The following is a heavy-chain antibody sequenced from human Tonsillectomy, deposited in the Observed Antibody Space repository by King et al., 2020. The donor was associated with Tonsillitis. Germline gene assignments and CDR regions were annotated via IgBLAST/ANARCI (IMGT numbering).Heavy chain of an antibody. CDR1: GFIFSNYA. Sequence: VQLVESGGGVVQPGRSLRLSCAASGFIFSNYAMHWVRQAPGKGLEWVADVSFDGGNKYYADSVQGRLTISRDNSKNTLYLQMNSLRAEDTAVYYCARRDGALDYYYYGMDVWGQGTTVTVSS. J-gene: IGHJ6*02. V-gene: IGHV3-30-3*01. CDR2: VSFDGGNK. D-gene: IGHD4-17*01. CDR3: ARRDGALDYYYYGMDV.